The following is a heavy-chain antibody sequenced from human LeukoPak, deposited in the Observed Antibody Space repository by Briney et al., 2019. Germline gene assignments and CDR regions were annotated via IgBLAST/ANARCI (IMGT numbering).Heavy chain of an antibody. CDR3: ARERGVVPAALVD. V-gene: IGHV4-38-2*02. D-gene: IGHD2-2*01. J-gene: IGHJ4*02. CDR1: GYSISSGYY. CDR2: IYHSGST. Sequence: SETLSLTCTVSGYSISSGYYWGWIRQPPGKGLEWIGSIYHSGSTYYNPSLKSRVTISVDTSKNQFSLKLSSVTAADTAVYYCARERGVVPAALVDWGQGTLVTVSS.